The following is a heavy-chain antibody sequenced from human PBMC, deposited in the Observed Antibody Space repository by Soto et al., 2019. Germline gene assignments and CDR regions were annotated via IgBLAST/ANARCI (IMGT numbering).Heavy chain of an antibody. Sequence: QVQLQESGPGLVKPSQTLSLTCTVSGGSISSGGYYWSWIRQHPGKGLEWIGYIYYSGSTYYNPSLLSRVTISLDTSKHQFSLKPSSGTAADTAVYYCARDGLQSGYGMDVWGQGTAVTVSS. CDR1: GGSISSGGYY. CDR2: IYYSGST. V-gene: IGHV4-31*03. J-gene: IGHJ6*02. CDR3: ARDGLQSGYGMDV. D-gene: IGHD2-15*01.